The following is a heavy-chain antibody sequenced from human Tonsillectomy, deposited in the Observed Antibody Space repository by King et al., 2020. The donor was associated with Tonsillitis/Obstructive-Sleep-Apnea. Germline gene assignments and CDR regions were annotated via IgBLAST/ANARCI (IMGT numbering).Heavy chain of an antibody. Sequence: QLQESGPGLVKPSETLSLTCTVSGGSISSYYWSWIRQPPGKGLEWMGYIYYSGSTNYNPSLKSRVTITVDTSKNQFSLKLSSVTAADTAVYYCARLVIAPFDPWGQGTLVTVSS. J-gene: IGHJ5*02. V-gene: IGHV4-59*08. D-gene: IGHD6-13*01. CDR2: IYYSGST. CDR1: GGSISSYY. CDR3: ARLVIAPFDP.